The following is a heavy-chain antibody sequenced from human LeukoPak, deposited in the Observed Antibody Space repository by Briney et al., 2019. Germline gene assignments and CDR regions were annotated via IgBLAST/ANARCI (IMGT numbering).Heavy chain of an antibody. CDR1: GFTLSTYW. D-gene: IGHD1-26*01. CDR2: INRDGRIT. Sequence: GGSLRLACAASGFTLSTYWMHWVRHARGKGVVWVSHINRDGRITIYADSVKSRFTISRNNAKNALYLQMNSLRADDTAVYYCASSSGSYNYWGQGTLVTVSS. J-gene: IGHJ4*02. CDR3: ASSSGSYNY. V-gene: IGHV3-74*01.